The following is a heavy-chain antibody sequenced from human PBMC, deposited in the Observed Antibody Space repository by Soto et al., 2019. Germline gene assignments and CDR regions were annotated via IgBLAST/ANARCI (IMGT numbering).Heavy chain of an antibody. V-gene: IGHV5-51*01. CDR2: IYPGDSDT. J-gene: IGHJ3*02. D-gene: IGHD3-9*01. CDR3: ARQRDYDILTGVNAFDI. CDR1: GYSFTSYW. Sequence: GESLKISCKGSGYSFTSYWIGWVRQMPGKGLEWMGIIYPGDSDTRYSPSFQGQVTISADKSISTAYLQWSSLKASDTAMYYCARQRDYDILTGVNAFDIWGQGTMVTVSS.